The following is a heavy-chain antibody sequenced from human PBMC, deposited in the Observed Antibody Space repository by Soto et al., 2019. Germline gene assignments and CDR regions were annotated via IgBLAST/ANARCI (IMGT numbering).Heavy chain of an antibody. CDR2: ISSSSSYI. CDR3: ANYGSGSYHSEYYYYYYMDV. CDR1: GFTFSSYS. V-gene: IGHV3-21*01. Sequence: GGSLRLSCAASGFTFSSYSMNWVRQAPGKGLEWVSSISSSSSYIYYADPVKGRFTISRDNAKNSLYLQMNSLRAEDTAVYYCANYGSGSYHSEYYYYYYMDVWGKGTTVTVSS. J-gene: IGHJ6*03. D-gene: IGHD3-10*01.